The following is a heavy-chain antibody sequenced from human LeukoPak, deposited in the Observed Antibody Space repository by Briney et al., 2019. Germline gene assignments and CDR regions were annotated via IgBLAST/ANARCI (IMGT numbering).Heavy chain of an antibody. V-gene: IGHV4-59*08. CDR3: ARLPLLGPPT. Sequence: SETLSLTCTVSGGSISSYYWSWIRQPPGKGLEWIGYIYYSGGTNYNPSLKSRVTISVDTSKNQFSLKLSSVTAADTAVYYCARLPLLGPPTWGQGTLVTVSS. J-gene: IGHJ5*02. CDR2: IYYSGGT. CDR1: GGSISSYY. D-gene: IGHD2-15*01.